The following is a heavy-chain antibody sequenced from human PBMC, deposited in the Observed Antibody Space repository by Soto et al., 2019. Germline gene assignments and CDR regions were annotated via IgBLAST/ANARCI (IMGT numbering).Heavy chain of an antibody. D-gene: IGHD5-12*01. Sequence: QVQLVQSGAEVKKPGASVKVSCKASGYTFTGYYMHWVRQAPGQGLEWMGWINPNSGGTNYAQKFQGWVTMTRDTSISTACMGLSRLRSDDTAGYYCARYIYQGYSGYGHFDYWGQGTLVTVSS. CDR3: ARYIYQGYSGYGHFDY. V-gene: IGHV1-2*04. J-gene: IGHJ4*02. CDR1: GYTFTGYY. CDR2: INPNSGGT.